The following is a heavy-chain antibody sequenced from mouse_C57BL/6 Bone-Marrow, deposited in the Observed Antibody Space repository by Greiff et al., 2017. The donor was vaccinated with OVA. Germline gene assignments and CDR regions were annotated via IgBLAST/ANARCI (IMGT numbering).Heavy chain of an antibody. V-gene: IGHV1-80*01. CDR1: GYAFSSYW. J-gene: IGHJ2*01. Sequence: QVQLQQPGAELVRPGSSVKLSCKASGYAFSSYWMNWVKQRPGKGLEWIGQIYPGDGDTNYNGKFKGKATLTADKSSSTAYMQLSSLTSEDSAVYFCASRRGLLRYFDYWGQGTTLTVSS. CDR2: IYPGDGDT. CDR3: ASRRGLLRYFDY. D-gene: IGHD2-3*01.